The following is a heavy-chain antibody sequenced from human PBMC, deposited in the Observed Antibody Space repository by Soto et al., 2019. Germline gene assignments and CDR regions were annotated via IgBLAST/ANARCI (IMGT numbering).Heavy chain of an antibody. J-gene: IGHJ4*02. CDR1: GFTFSSHA. CDR3: ANLIAATGTVY. CDR2: VSDSGVYT. Sequence: EVQLLESGGGLVQPGGSLRLSCAASGFTFSSHAMGWVRQAPGEGLEWVSSVSDSGVYTYYADSVKGRFTISRDNSENTLYLQMNSLRAEDTAVYHCANLIAATGTVYWGQGTLVTVSS. V-gene: IGHV3-23*01. D-gene: IGHD6-13*01.